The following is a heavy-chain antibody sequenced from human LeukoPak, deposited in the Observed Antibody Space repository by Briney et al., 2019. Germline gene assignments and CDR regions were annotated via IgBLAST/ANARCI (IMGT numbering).Heavy chain of an antibody. J-gene: IGHJ4*02. CDR1: GGSISSGGYY. CDR3: AREVVVWVATTTRYYFDY. Sequence: NPSQTLSLTCTVSGGSISSGGYYWSWIRQHPGKGLEWIGYIYYSGSTYYNPSLKSRVTISVDTSKNQFSLKLSSVTAADTAVYYCAREVVVWVATTTRYYFDYWGQGTLVTVSS. V-gene: IGHV4-31*03. D-gene: IGHD2-15*01. CDR2: IYYSGST.